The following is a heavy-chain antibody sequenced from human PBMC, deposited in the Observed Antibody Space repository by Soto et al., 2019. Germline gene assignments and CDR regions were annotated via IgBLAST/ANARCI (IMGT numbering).Heavy chain of an antibody. CDR1: GWIVTSYW. CDR2: IDPSDSYT. Sequence: SVQISAQGYGWIVTSYWSRSVRQSPGKGLEWMGRIDPSDSYTNYSPSFQVHVTISADKSISTAYLQWSSLKASDTAMYYCARHRVSYYYGMDVWGQGTTVTVSS. V-gene: IGHV5-10-1*01. CDR3: ARHRVSYYYGMDV. J-gene: IGHJ6*02.